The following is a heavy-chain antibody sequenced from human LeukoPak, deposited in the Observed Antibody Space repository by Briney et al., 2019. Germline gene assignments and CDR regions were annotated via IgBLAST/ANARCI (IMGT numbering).Heavy chain of an antibody. CDR3: ARDRWSGYYKYNWFDP. CDR2: ISSTSSTI. D-gene: IGHD3-3*01. J-gene: IGHJ5*02. V-gene: IGHV3-48*04. CDR1: GFTFSSYS. Sequence: GGSLRLSCAASGFTFSSYSMNWVRQAPGKGLEWVSYISSTSSTIYYADSVKGRFTISRDNAKNSLDLQINSLRAEDTDVYYCARDRWSGYYKYNWFDPWGQGTLVTVSS.